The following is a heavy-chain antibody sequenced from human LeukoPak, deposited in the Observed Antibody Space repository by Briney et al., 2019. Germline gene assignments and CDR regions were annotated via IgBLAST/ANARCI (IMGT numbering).Heavy chain of an antibody. CDR3: ARGITMVRGVILFY. CDR1: GYTFTSYD. J-gene: IGHJ4*02. Sequence: GASVKASCKASGYTFTSYDINCVRQATGQGLEWMGSMNPNSGNTGYAQKFQGRVTMTRNTSISTAYMELSSLRSEDTAVYYCARGITMVRGVILFYWGQGTLVTVSS. D-gene: IGHD3-10*01. CDR2: MNPNSGNT. V-gene: IGHV1-8*01.